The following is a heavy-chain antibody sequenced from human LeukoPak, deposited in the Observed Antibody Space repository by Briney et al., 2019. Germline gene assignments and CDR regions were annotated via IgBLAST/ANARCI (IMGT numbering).Heavy chain of an antibody. CDR2: ISSRGSFR. D-gene: IGHD2-2*01. V-gene: IGHV3-21*01. CDR3: ARVVPAAMRPSYYFDY. Sequence: GGSLRLSCAGSGFTLSSYAMSWVRQAPGKGLEWVSSISSRGSFRYYADSVKGRFTISRDNAKNSLYLQMNSLRAEDTAVYYCARVVPAAMRPSYYFDYWGQGTLVTVSS. CDR1: GFTLSSYA. J-gene: IGHJ4*02.